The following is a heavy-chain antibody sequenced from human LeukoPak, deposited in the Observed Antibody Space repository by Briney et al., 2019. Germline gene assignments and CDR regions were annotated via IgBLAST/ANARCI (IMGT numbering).Heavy chain of an antibody. J-gene: IGHJ5*02. CDR1: RFTFSSYA. V-gene: IGHV3-23*01. CDR3: AKDACSGGSCYSWASKFDP. D-gene: IGHD2-15*01. CDR2: ISGSGGST. Sequence: GGSLRLSCAASRFTFSSYAMSWVRQAPGKGLEWVSAISGSGGSTYYADSVKGRFTISRDNSKNTLYLQMNSLKAEDTAVYYCAKDACSGGSCYSWASKFDPWGQGTLVTVSS.